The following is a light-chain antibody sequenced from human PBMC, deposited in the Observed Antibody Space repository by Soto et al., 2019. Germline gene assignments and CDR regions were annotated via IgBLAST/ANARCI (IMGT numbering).Light chain of an antibody. CDR2: DTS. Sequence: ETVITQSPGTLSVSLGERATLSCRASQSVSIHLAWYQQKPGQAPRLLIYDTSTRATGIPARFSGSGSGTDFTLTISSLEPEDSAVYYCQQRSNWLSITFGQGTRLEIK. J-gene: IGKJ5*01. V-gene: IGKV3-11*01. CDR3: QQRSNWLSIT. CDR1: QSVSIH.